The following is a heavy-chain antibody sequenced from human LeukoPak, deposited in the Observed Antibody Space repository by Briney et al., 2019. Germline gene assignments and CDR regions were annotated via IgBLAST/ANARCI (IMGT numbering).Heavy chain of an antibody. Sequence: GGSLKLSCAASGFTFSGSAMRWVRQASGKGLEWVGRIRSKANSYATAYAASVKGRFTISRDDSKNTAYLQMNSLKTEDTAVYYCTRHKVVVPAATRGLYYMDVWGKGTTVTVSS. CDR1: GFTFSGSA. CDR2: IRSKANSYAT. D-gene: IGHD2-2*01. CDR3: TRHKVVVPAATRGLYYMDV. J-gene: IGHJ6*03. V-gene: IGHV3-73*01.